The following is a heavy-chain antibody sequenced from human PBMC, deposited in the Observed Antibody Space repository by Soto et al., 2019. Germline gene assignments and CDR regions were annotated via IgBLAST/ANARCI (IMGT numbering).Heavy chain of an antibody. Sequence: PGEALKISWKGSGYSFSDYWIAWARQAPGKGLEWMGVIYPGDSETRFSPSFQGEVTISADKSIYTAYLQWSSLKASDSALYYCARPASQFDRNSFGYWGQGTLVTVSS. J-gene: IGHJ4*02. CDR2: IYPGDSET. CDR3: ARPASQFDRNSFGY. CDR1: GYSFSDYW. D-gene: IGHD3-22*01. V-gene: IGHV5-51*01.